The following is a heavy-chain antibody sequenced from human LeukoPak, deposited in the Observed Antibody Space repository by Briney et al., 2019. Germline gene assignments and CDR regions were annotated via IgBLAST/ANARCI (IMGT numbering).Heavy chain of an antibody. Sequence: SETLSLTCTVSGGSISSGSYYWSWLRQPAGKGLEWIGRIYTSGSTNYNPSLKSRVTISVDTSKNQFSLKLSSVTAADTAVYYCARTPRTGTTYDYWGQGTLVTVSS. CDR3: ARTPRTGTTYDY. D-gene: IGHD1-14*01. J-gene: IGHJ4*02. V-gene: IGHV4-61*02. CDR2: IYTSGST. CDR1: GGSISSGSYY.